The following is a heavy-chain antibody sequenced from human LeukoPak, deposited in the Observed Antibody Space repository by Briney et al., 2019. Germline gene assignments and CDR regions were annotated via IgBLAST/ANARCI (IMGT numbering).Heavy chain of an antibody. J-gene: IGHJ6*04. D-gene: IGHD2-2*01. V-gene: IGHV3-64D*06. Sequence: PGGSLRLSCSASGFTFSSCAMHWVRQAPGKGLEYVSAISSNGGSTYYADSVKGRFTISRDNSKNTLYLQMSSLRAEDTAVYYCVKGHCSSTSCYYYYGMDVWGKGTTVTVSS. CDR3: VKGHCSSTSCYYYYGMDV. CDR2: ISSNGGST. CDR1: GFTFSSCA.